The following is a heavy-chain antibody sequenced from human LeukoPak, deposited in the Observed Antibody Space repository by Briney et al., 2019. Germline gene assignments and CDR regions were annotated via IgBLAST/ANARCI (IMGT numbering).Heavy chain of an antibody. V-gene: IGHV3-23*01. CDR1: GFTFSNYA. Sequence: GGSLRLSCAASGFTFSNYAMSWVRQAPGKGLEWVSGISGSGDSTHYADSVKGRFTISRDNSKNTLYLHMNSLRAEDTALYYCAKDLVGTTGYWGQGTLVTVSS. J-gene: IGHJ4*02. CDR2: ISGSGDST. CDR3: AKDLVGTTGY. D-gene: IGHD1-26*01.